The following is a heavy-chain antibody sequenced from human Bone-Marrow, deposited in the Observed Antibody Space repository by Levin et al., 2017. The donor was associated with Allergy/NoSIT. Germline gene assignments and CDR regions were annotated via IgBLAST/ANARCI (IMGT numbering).Heavy chain of an antibody. D-gene: IGHD2-21*02. V-gene: IGHV3-53*01. CDR2: IYNDGST. CDR3: ARTEFGQGDCLAF. Sequence: GGSLRLSCAASGFSVSDYYMNWVRQPPGKGLQWVSIIYNDGSTYFAASVKGRITISRDNSKNTLFLQLDSLTAADTAVYYCARTEFGQGDCLAFWGEGTLVTLSS. J-gene: IGHJ1*01. CDR1: GFSVSDYY.